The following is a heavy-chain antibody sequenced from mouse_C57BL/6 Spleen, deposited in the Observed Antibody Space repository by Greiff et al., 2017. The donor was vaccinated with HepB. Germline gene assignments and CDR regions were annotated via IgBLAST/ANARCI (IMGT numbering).Heavy chain of an antibody. CDR1: GYTFTSYW. D-gene: IGHD2-5*01. CDR2: IYPGSGST. V-gene: IGHV1-55*01. CDR3: ARWSNDC. Sequence: VQLQQPGAELVKPGASVKMSCKASGYTFTSYWITWVKQRPGQGLEWIGDIYPGSGSTNYNEKFKSKATLTVDKSSSTAYMQLSSLTSEDSAVYDCARWSNDCWGQGATLTVSS. J-gene: IGHJ2*01.